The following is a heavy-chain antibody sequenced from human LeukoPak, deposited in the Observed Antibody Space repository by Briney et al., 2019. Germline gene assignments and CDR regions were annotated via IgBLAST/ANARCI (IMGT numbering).Heavy chain of an antibody. J-gene: IGHJ4*02. CDR3: AKVKPTYSSSWYFDY. D-gene: IGHD6-13*01. CDR2: IYSGGST. V-gene: IGHV3-53*01. Sequence: PGGSLRLSCAASGFTVSSNYMSWVRQAPGKGLEWVSVIYSGGSTYYADSVKGRFTISRDNSKNTLYLQMNSLRAEDTAVYYCAKVKPTYSSSWYFDYWGQGTLVTVSS. CDR1: GFTVSSNY.